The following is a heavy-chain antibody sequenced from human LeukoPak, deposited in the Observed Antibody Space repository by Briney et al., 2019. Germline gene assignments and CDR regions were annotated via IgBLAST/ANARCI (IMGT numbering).Heavy chain of an antibody. J-gene: IGHJ4*02. CDR1: GYTFTNYG. CDR2: ISGYQGST. CDR3: ARSDLGTITVGPFNY. V-gene: IGHV1-18*01. Sequence: VASVKVSCKASGYTFTNYGITWVRQAPGQGLEWMGWISGYQGSTKYAQNFQGRVTMTIDTSTSTAYMDLRSLRSDDTAIYFCARSDLGTITVGPFNYWGQGTLVAVSS. D-gene: IGHD5-24*01.